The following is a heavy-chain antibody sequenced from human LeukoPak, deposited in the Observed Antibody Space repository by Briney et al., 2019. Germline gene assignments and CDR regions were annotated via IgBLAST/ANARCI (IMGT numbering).Heavy chain of an antibody. CDR3: ARGRYYYGSGSYFYYYYMDV. CDR1: GGSFSGYY. Sequence: ETLSLTCAVYGGSFSGYYWSWFRQPPGKGLEWIGEINHSGSTNYNPSLKSRVTISVDTSKNQFSLELSSVTAADTAVYYCARGRYYYGSGSYFYYYYMDVWGKGTTATVSS. CDR2: INHSGST. D-gene: IGHD3-10*01. J-gene: IGHJ6*03. V-gene: IGHV4-34*01.